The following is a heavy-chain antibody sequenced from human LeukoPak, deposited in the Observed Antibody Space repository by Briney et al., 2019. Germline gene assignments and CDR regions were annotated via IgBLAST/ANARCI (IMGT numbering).Heavy chain of an antibody. Sequence: GGSLRLSCAASGFNFADHAMRWVRQAPGKGLEWVSAISGISGSTTIYSDSVKGRFAVSRDNSRNTLFLRMNSLRADDTAVYYCAKNYASGRGVPYAMDVWGQGTTVTVAS. V-gene: IGHV3-23*01. CDR3: AKNYASGRGVPYAMDV. J-gene: IGHJ6*02. CDR1: GFNFADHA. D-gene: IGHD3-10*01. CDR2: ISGISGSTT.